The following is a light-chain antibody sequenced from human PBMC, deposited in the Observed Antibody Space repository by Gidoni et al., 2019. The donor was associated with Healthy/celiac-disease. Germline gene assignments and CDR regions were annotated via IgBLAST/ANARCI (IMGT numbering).Light chain of an antibody. V-gene: IGKV1-5*01. CDR1: RSISSW. J-gene: IGKJ1*01. CDR3: QQYNSWWT. Sequence: DIQMTQSPSTLSASVGDRVTITCRASRSISSWLAWYQQKPGKAPKLLIYDASSLESGVPSRFSGSGSGTEFTLTISSLQPDDFATYYCQQYNSWWTFGQGTKVEIK. CDR2: DAS.